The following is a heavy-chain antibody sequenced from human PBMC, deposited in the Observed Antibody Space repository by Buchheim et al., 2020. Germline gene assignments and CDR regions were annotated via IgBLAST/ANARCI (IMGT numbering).Heavy chain of an antibody. CDR2: INPNSGGT. V-gene: IGHV1-2*04. Sequence: QVQLVQSGAEVKKPGASVKVSCKASGYTFTGYYMHWVRQAPGQGLEWMGWINPNSGGTNYAQKFQGWFTMTRATSISTAYMELSRLRSDDTAVYYCAREKTMEVGNYYYYGMDVWGQGTT. D-gene: IGHD1-26*01. CDR3: AREKTMEVGNYYYYGMDV. J-gene: IGHJ6*02. CDR1: GYTFTGYY.